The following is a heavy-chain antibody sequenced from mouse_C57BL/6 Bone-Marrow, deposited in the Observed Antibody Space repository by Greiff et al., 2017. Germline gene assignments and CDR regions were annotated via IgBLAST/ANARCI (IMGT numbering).Heavy chain of an antibody. V-gene: IGHV2-4*01. CDR2: ICSGGST. D-gene: IGHD1-1*01. CDR1: GFSLTSYG. CDR3: TKGDYCGSSYEDFDY. J-gene: IGHJ2*01. Sequence: QVQLLQSGPGLVQPSQSLSITCTVSGFSLTSYGVHWVRQPPGKGLEWLGVICSGGSTDYNAAFISRLSISKDNSKSQAFFKMNSLKADDTAIYYCTKGDYCGSSYEDFDYWGQGTTLTVSS.